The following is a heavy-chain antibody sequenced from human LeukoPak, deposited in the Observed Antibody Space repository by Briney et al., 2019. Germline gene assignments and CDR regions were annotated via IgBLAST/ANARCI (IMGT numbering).Heavy chain of an antibody. CDR3: AGYDYGDLDY. J-gene: IGHJ4*02. CDR1: GFTFSAYS. D-gene: IGHD4-17*01. Sequence: GGSLRLSCAASGFTFSAYSMNWVRQAPGKGLEWVSYISTSNITKYYADSVKGRFTISRDNAKNSLYLQMNSLRAEDTAVYYCAGYDYGDLDYWGQGTLVTVSS. CDR2: ISTSNITK. V-gene: IGHV3-48*04.